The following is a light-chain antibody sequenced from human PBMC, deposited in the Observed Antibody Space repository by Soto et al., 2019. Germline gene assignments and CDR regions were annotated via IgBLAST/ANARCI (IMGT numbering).Light chain of an antibody. Sequence: QSVLTQPPSASATPGQRVTISCSGSSSNIGSYTVNWYQQLPGTAPKLLMYSNDQRPSGVPDRFSGSRSGTSASLAISGLQSEDEADYYCAAWDDSLTAVLFGGGTKLTVL. CDR1: SSNIGSYT. CDR2: SND. J-gene: IGLJ3*02. CDR3: AAWDDSLTAVL. V-gene: IGLV1-44*01.